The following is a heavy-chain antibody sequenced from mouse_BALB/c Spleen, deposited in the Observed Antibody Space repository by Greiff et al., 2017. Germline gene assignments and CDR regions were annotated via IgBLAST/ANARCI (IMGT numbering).Heavy chain of an antibody. CDR1: GYTFTSYD. CDR3: ATYDYDVAWFAY. J-gene: IGHJ3*01. V-gene: IGHV1-85*01. Sequence: VKLQQSGAELVKPGAPVKLSCKASGYTFTSYDINWVRQRPEQGLEWIGWIFPGDGSTKYNEKFKGKATLTTDKSSSTAYMQLSRLTSEDSAVYFCATYDYDVAWFAYWGQGTLVTVSA. CDR2: IFPGDGST. D-gene: IGHD2-4*01.